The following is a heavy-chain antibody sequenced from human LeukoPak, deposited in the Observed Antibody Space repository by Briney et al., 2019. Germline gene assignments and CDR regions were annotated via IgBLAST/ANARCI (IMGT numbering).Heavy chain of an antibody. CDR1: GGSISSYY. CDR2: IYYSGST. D-gene: IGHD5-24*01. V-gene: IGHV4-59*01. J-gene: IGHJ4*02. CDR3: AREAVEMGRTFDY. Sequence: SETLSLTCTVSGGSISSYYWSWIRQPPGKGLEWIGYIYYSGSTNYNPSLKSRVTISVDTSKNQLSLKLSSVTAADTAVYYCAREAVEMGRTFDYWGQGTLVTVSS.